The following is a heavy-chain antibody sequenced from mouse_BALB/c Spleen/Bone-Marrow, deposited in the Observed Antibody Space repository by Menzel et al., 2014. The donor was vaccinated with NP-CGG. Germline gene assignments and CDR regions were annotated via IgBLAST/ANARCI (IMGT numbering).Heavy chain of an antibody. Sequence: EVMLVESGAELVKPAASVRLSCTASGFNIKDSYMHWVEQRPEQGLEWIGRIDPANGNTKYGPKFQGKATIALDTSSNTAYLQLSSLTSGDTAVYFCARRGDRYEAWFPYWGQGTLVTVSA. V-gene: IGHV14-3*02. CDR3: ARRGDRYEAWFPY. CDR2: IDPANGNT. CDR1: GFNIKDSY. J-gene: IGHJ3*01. D-gene: IGHD2-14*01.